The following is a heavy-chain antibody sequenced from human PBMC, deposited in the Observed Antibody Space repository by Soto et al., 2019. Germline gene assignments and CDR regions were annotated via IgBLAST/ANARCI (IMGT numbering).Heavy chain of an antibody. D-gene: IGHD3-3*01. CDR2: VYPGDSDT. J-gene: IGHJ6*02. V-gene: IGHV5-51*01. CDR1: GYSFTNYW. Sequence: PGESLKISCKGSGYSFTNYWIGWVRQMPGKGLEWMGIVYPGDSDTRYSPSFQGQVTISADKSISTAYLQWSSLKASDTAMYYCARHEYDFWSGYYTNYYYGMDVWGQGTTVTVSS. CDR3: ARHEYDFWSGYYTNYYYGMDV.